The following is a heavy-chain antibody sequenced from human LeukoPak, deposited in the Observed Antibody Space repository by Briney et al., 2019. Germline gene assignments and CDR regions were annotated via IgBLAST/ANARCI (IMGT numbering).Heavy chain of an antibody. D-gene: IGHD3-22*01. Sequence: SGTLSLTCAVSGDSTSSIDWWSWVRQPPGKGLEWIGEIHHTGSTNYNPSLKSRVTISVDTSKNQFSLKLSSVTAADTAVYYCARGTMMDAFDIWGQGTMVTVSS. J-gene: IGHJ3*02. CDR2: IHHTGST. CDR1: GDSTSSIDW. V-gene: IGHV4-4*02. CDR3: ARGTMMDAFDI.